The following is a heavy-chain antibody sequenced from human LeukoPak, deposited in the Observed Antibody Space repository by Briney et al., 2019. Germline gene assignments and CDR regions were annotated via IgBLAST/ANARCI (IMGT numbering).Heavy chain of an antibody. CDR1: GYSISSSYY. D-gene: IGHD6-19*01. J-gene: IGHJ5*02. Sequence: SETLSLTCAVSGYSISSSYYWGWIRQPPGKGLEWIGSFYYSGSTYYNPSLKSRVTISVDTSKNQFSLRLSSVTAADTAVYYCARGVAVAANWFDPWGQGTLVTVSS. V-gene: IGHV4-38-2*01. CDR2: FYYSGST. CDR3: ARGVAVAANWFDP.